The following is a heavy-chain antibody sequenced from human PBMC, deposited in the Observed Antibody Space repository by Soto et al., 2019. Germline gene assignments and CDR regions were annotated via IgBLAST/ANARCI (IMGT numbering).Heavy chain of an antibody. V-gene: IGHV4-39*01. Sequence: PSETLSLTCTVSGLSISSSTYYWSWVRQPSRKGLEWSARFFYDGKNYYNKALTSRVTISIATSKNHFSLKLISVTAADTVVYYCVRRHGLTIDAYYWGQGTLVTVSS. CDR1: GLSISSSTYY. J-gene: IGHJ4*02. CDR3: VRRHGLTIDAYY. CDR2: FFYDGKN. D-gene: IGHD3-10*01.